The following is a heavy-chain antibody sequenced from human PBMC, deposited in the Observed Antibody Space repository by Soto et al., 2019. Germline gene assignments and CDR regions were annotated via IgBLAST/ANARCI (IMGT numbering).Heavy chain of an antibody. CDR3: ARAPGSYDYFDY. Sequence: GGCLRLSCAAAGFTFSTYWMHWVRQAPGKGLVWVSRINSDASSIGYADSVKGRFTISRDNAKNTLYLQMNSLRPEDTAVYYCARAPGSYDYFDYWGQGTPVTVSS. D-gene: IGHD1-26*01. CDR1: GFTFSTYW. J-gene: IGHJ4*02. V-gene: IGHV3-74*01. CDR2: INSDASSI.